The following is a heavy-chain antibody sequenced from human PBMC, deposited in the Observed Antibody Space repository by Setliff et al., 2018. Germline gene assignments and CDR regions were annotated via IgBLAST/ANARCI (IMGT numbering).Heavy chain of an antibody. Sequence: ASVKVSCKTSGYTFTDYGITWVRQAPGQGLEWMGWISAHTGNMYYTPKLHGRVTITRDTSASTGYMELSGLRSEDTAVYYCARGGEYCDGVSCFSYNWFDMWGQGTLVTVSS. J-gene: IGHJ5*02. D-gene: IGHD2-21*01. CDR3: ARGGEYCDGVSCFSYNWFDM. V-gene: IGHV1-18*01. CDR1: GYTFTDYG. CDR2: ISAHTGNM.